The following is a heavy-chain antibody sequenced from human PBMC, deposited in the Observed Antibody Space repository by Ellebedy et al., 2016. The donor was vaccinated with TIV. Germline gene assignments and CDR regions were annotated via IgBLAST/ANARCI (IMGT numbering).Heavy chain of an antibody. CDR3: ARTNWNAERGYYYGMDV. CDR2: INWNSGSI. Sequence: LSLTXAASGFTFDDYAMHWVRQAPGKGLEWVSGINWNSGSIGYAGSVKGRFTISRDNAKNSLYLQMNSLRAEDTALYYCARTNWNAERGYYYGMDVWGQGTTVTVSS. J-gene: IGHJ6*02. CDR1: GFTFDDYA. V-gene: IGHV3-9*01. D-gene: IGHD1-1*01.